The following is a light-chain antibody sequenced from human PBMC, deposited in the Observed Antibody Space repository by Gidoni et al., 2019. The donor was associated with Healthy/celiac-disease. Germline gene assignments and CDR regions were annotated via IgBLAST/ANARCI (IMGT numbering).Light chain of an antibody. J-gene: IGKJ1*01. CDR3: RQYNNRHPWT. CDR1: QSVSSN. V-gene: IGKV3-15*01. CDR2: GAS. Sequence: EIPMTQSPSTLSASPGERVTISCRASQSVSSNLAWYLQKPGQAPRPLIYGASTRATGIPAQIRSSRSGTTVTLPISSMQSEEFAVYYCRQYNNRHPWTFXQXTKVEIK.